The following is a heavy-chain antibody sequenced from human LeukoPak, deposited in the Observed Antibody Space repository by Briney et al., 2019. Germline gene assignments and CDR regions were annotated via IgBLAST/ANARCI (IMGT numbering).Heavy chain of an antibody. CDR3: TTIAAARFDY. Sequence: PGASLRLSCAASGFPFSSYAMSWIRQPPGKGLEWIGSIYYSGSTYYNPSLKSRVTISVDTSKNQFSLKLSSVTAADAAVYYCTTIAAARFDYWGQGTLVTVSS. CDR1: GFPFSSYA. D-gene: IGHD6-13*01. CDR2: IYYSGST. J-gene: IGHJ4*02. V-gene: IGHV4-39*01.